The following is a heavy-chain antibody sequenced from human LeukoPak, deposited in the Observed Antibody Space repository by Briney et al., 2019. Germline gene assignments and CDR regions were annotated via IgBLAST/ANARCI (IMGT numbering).Heavy chain of an antibody. D-gene: IGHD4-23*01. CDR1: GFSFSSYG. J-gene: IGHJ4*02. V-gene: IGHV3-33*07. CDR3: AQGHYVGNSEFLDN. Sequence: GGSLRLSCAASGFSFSSYGMYWVRQAPGRGLEWVALIYNDGGLPNYLDSVRGRFTISRDNSKNTLYLQMDSLRVEDTAVYYCAQGHYVGNSEFLDNWGQGSLVIVSS. CDR2: IYNDGGLP.